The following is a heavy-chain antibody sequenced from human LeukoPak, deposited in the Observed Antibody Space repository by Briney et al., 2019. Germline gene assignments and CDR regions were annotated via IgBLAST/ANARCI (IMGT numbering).Heavy chain of an antibody. D-gene: IGHD6-13*01. CDR3: ARVPAADLLNWFDP. V-gene: IGHV3-30-3*01. CDR2: ISFDGSDK. Sequence: PGGSLRLSCAASGFTFSSYAMHWVRQAPGKGLEWVAVISFDGSDKYYADSVKGRFTISRDSSKNTLYLQINSLRAEGTAVYYCARVPAADLLNWFDPWGQGTLVTVSS. J-gene: IGHJ5*02. CDR1: GFTFSSYA.